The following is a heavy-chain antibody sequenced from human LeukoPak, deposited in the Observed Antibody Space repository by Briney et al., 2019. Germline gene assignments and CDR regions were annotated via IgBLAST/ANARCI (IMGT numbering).Heavy chain of an antibody. J-gene: IGHJ4*02. V-gene: IGHV1-2*02. CDR1: GYTFTGYY. CDR3: ARDLLPGEVVPAAMSY. CDR2: INPNSGGT. D-gene: IGHD2-2*01. Sequence: ASVKVSCKASGYTFTGYYMHWVRQAPGQGLEWMGWINPNSGGTNYAQKFQGRVTMTRDTSISTAYMELSRLRSDDTAVYYCARDLLPGEVVPAAMSYWGQGTLVTVSS.